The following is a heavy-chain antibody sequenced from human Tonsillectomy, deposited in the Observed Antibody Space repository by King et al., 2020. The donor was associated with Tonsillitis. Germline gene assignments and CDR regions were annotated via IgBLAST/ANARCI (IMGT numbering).Heavy chain of an antibody. CDR2: INPSAGST. CDR1: GYTFTSYY. D-gene: IGHD3-22*01. J-gene: IGHJ4*02. CDR3: ARGQYYYDSSGYYPLYFDY. Sequence: EQLVQSGAEVTKPGASVKVSCKASGYTFTSYYMHWVRQAPGQGLEWMGIINPSAGSTSYAQKFQGRATMTRDTSTSTVYMELSSLTSEDTAVYYCARGQYYYDSSGYYPLYFDYWGQGTLITVSS. V-gene: IGHV1-46*01.